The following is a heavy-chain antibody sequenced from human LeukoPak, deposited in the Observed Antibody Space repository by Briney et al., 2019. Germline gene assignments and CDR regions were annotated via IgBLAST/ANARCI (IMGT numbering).Heavy chain of an antibody. D-gene: IGHD1-26*01. J-gene: IGHJ4*02. V-gene: IGHV3-30*02. CDR1: GFTFSTYG. CDR3: AKYSGSYYYPPNWDS. Sequence: GGSLRLSCAASGFTFSTYGMHWVRQAPGKGLEWVAVIWPDGSSKYYADFVKGRFTISRDNSKNTLYLEMNSLRDEDTAVYYCAKYSGSYYYPPNWDSWGQGTLVTVSS. CDR2: IWPDGSSK.